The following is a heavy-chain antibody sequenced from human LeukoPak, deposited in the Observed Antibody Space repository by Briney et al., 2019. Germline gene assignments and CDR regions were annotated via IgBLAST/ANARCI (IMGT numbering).Heavy chain of an antibody. CDR1: GGTFSSYA. V-gene: IGHV1-69*13. D-gene: IGHD4-23*01. Sequence: EASVKVACKASGGTFSSYAISWVRQAPGQGLEWMGGIIPIFGTANYAQKFQGRVTITADESTSTAYMELSSLRSEDTAAYYCARGGGTTVVTLDFDYWGQGTLVTVSS. J-gene: IGHJ4*02. CDR2: IIPIFGTA. CDR3: ARGGGTTVVTLDFDY.